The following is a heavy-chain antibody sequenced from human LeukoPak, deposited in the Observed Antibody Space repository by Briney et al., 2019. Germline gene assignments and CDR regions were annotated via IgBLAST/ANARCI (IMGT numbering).Heavy chain of an antibody. CDR1: GGTFSSYA. J-gene: IGHJ6*03. D-gene: IGHD3-3*01. CDR2: IIPIFGTA. CDR3: ARVGYDFWSGYYNYYYYYMDV. Sequence: SVKVSCKASGGTFSSYAISWVRQAPGQGLEWMGGIIPIFGTANYAQKFQGRVTITTDESTSTAYMELSSLRSEDTAVYYCARVGYDFWSGYYNYYYYYMDVWGKGTTVTVSS. V-gene: IGHV1-69*05.